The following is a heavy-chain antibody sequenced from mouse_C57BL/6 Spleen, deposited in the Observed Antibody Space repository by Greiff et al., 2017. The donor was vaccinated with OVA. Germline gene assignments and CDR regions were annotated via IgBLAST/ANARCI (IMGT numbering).Heavy chain of an antibody. CDR1: GFTFSSYG. CDR3: ARQGYYYGSSSYWYFDV. J-gene: IGHJ1*03. Sequence: EVKLMESGGDLVKPGGSLKLSCAASGFTFSSYGMSWVRQTPDKRLEWVATISSGGSYTYYPDSVKGRFTISRDNAKNTLYLQMSSLKSEDTAMYYCARQGYYYGSSSYWYFDVWGTGTTVTVSS. CDR2: ISSGGSYT. D-gene: IGHD1-1*01. V-gene: IGHV5-6*01.